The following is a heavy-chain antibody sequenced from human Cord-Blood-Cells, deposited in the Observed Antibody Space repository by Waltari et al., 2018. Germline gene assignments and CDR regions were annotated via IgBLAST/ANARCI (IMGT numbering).Heavy chain of an antibody. V-gene: IGHV3-30*03. J-gene: IGHJ6*02. D-gene: IGHD7-27*01. Sequence: QVQLVESGGGVVQPGRSLRLSCAASGFTFSSYRMHWVRQAPGKGLEWVAVISYDGSKKYYAVSVKGRFTISRDNSKNTLYLQMNSLRAEDTAVYYCATTLLGINGMDVWGQGTTVTVSS. CDR1: GFTFSSYR. CDR3: ATTLLGINGMDV. CDR2: ISYDGSKK.